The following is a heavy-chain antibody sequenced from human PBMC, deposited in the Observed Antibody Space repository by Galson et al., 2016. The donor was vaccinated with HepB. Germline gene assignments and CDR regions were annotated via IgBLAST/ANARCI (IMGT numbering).Heavy chain of an antibody. J-gene: IGHJ6*03. CDR3: ARRRDGYNYRRGAYLYYYMDV. CDR2: ISGRSSYI. CDR1: GFTFSSYA. V-gene: IGHV3-21*01. D-gene: IGHD5-24*01. Sequence: SLRLSCAASGFTFSSYAMNWVRQAPGKGLEWVSSISGRSSYIYYADSLKGRFTISRDNAKNSLYLQINSLGAEDSAVYYCARRRDGYNYRRGAYLYYYMDVWGKGTTVTVSS.